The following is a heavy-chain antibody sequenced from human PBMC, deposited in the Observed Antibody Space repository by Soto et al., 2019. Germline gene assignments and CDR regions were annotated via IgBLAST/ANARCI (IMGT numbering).Heavy chain of an antibody. Sequence: SETLSLTCAVSGGSISSGGYSWSWIRQPPGKGLEWIGYIYHSGSTYYNPSLKSRVTISVDRSKNQFSLKLSSVTAADTAVYYCARGQYYDFWSGYYNGYYYYGMDVWGQGTTVPVSS. D-gene: IGHD3-3*01. V-gene: IGHV4-30-2*01. CDR2: IYHSGST. CDR1: GGSISSGGYS. J-gene: IGHJ6*02. CDR3: ARGQYYDFWSGYYNGYYYYGMDV.